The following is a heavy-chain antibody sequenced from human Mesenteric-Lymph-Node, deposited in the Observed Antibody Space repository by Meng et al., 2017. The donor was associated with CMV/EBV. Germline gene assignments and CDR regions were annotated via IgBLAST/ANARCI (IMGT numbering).Heavy chain of an antibody. CDR3: ARALVREYNWFAP. Sequence: GEALKISCAPSGFIFSNYDMRWVRQAPGQGLEGVSAISADGSRTYYGSSVKGRFTISRDRSRDTLHLQMNSLRADDTAVYYCARALVREYNWFAPWGQGTLVTVSS. V-gene: IGHV3-23*01. CDR2: ISADGSRT. D-gene: IGHD3-10*01. J-gene: IGHJ5*02. CDR1: GFIFSNYD.